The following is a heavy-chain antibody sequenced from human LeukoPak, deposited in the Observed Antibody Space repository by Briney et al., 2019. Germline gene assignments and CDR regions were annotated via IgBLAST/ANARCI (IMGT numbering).Heavy chain of an antibody. CDR3: AKSLDY. CDR2: IKEDGIQT. CDR1: GFTFSSYG. J-gene: IGHJ4*02. Sequence: PGGSLRLSCAASGFTFSSYGMHWVRQAPGKGLEWVANIKEDGIQTYYVDSAKGRFTISRDNAKNSLYLQMDSLRVEDTAIYYCAKSLDYWGRGTLVTVSS. V-gene: IGHV3-7*01.